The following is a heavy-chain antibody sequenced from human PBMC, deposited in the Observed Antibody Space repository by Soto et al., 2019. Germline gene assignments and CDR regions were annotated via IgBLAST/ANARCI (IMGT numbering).Heavy chain of an antibody. D-gene: IGHD2-2*01. V-gene: IGHV1-2*04. CDR2: INPNSGGT. J-gene: IGHJ5*02. Sequence: ASVKVSCKASGYTFTSCYLHWVRQAPGQGLEWMGWINPNSGGTNYAQKFQGWVTMTRDTSISTAYMELSRLRSDDTAVYYCARDLGGWCSSTSCYPNNWFDPWGQGTLVTVSS. CDR3: ARDLGGWCSSTSCYPNNWFDP. CDR1: GYTFTSCY.